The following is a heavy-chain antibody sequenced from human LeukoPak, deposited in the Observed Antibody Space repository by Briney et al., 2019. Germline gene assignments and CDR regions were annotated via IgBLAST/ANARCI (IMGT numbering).Heavy chain of an antibody. V-gene: IGHV3-74*01. CDR1: GFTFSSYW. CDR2: IKSDGSSI. Sequence: GGSLRLSCAASGFTFSSYWMHWVRQAPGKGLVWVSRIKSDGSSINYADSVKGRFTISRDNAKNTLYLQMNSLRAEDTAVYYCARPRNFDWFPDVFDIWGQGTMVTVSS. J-gene: IGHJ3*02. CDR3: ARPRNFDWFPDVFDI. D-gene: IGHD3-9*01.